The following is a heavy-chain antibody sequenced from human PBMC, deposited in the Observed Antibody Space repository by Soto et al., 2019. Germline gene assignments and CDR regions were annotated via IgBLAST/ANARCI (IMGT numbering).Heavy chain of an antibody. Sequence: PGGSLRLSCAASGFTFSSYNMNWVRQAPGKGLEWVSSISDSKSDIYYPDSVKGRFTISRDNAENSLFLQMNSLTPEDTAVYYCARGGLLSPQYTSAWYRRGLLDSWGQGTLVTVSS. J-gene: IGHJ4*02. V-gene: IGHV3-21*01. CDR3: ARGGLLSPQYTSAWYRRGLLDS. CDR2: ISDSKSDI. CDR1: GFTFSSYN. D-gene: IGHD6-19*01.